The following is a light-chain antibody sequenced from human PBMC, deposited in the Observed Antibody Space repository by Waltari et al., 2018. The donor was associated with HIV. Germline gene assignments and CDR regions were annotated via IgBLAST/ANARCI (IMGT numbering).Light chain of an antibody. CDR1: QSVNINY. V-gene: IGKV3-20*01. CDR3: QQYGGSPIT. Sequence: EIMLTQSPGTLSLSPGEKATLSCRASQSVNINYLAWYQHKPGQAPRLLIYGASSRATGIPDRFSGSGSGTDFTLTISRLEPEDSAVYYCQQYGGSPITFGQGTRLEIK. J-gene: IGKJ5*01. CDR2: GAS.